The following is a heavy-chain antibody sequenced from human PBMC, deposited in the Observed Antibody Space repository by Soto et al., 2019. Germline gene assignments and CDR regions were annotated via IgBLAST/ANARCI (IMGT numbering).Heavy chain of an antibody. CDR1: GYTFTVYY. CDR3: ARMDIVANWFDP. Sequence: ASVKGSCKASGYTFTVYYMHWVRQAPGQGLEWMGWINPNSGGTNYAQKFQGWVTMTRDTSISTAYMELSRLRSDDTAVYYCARMDIVANWFDPWGQGTLVTVSS. D-gene: IGHD5-12*01. V-gene: IGHV1-2*04. J-gene: IGHJ5*02. CDR2: INPNSGGT.